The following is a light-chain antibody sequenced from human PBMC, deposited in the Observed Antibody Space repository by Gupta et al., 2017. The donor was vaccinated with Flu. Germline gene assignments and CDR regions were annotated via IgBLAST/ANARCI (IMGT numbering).Light chain of an antibody. CDR2: GAS. CDR1: QRVSVN. V-gene: IGKV3D-15*01. J-gene: IGKJ2*01. Sequence: PAPLSVSPGETITLACRASQRVSVNVAWYQQKPGQAPRLLIYGASARATGVPARFRGSGSGTGFTLTIDSLQSEDFAVYDCQQYDSWPHSFGQGSKVEIK. CDR3: QQYDSWPHS.